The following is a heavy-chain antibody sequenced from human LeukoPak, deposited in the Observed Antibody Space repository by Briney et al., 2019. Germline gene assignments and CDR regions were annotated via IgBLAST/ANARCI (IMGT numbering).Heavy chain of an antibody. CDR3: ARRRCSGGSCYPFDY. J-gene: IGHJ4*02. CDR1: GYTLTSYD. V-gene: IGHV1-18*01. D-gene: IGHD2-15*01. Sequence: ASVKVSCKASGYTLTSYDISWVRQAPGQGLEWMGWISAYNGNTNYAQKLQGRVTMTTDTSTSTAYMELRSLRSDDTAVYYCARRRCSGGSCYPFDYWGQGTLVTVSS. CDR2: ISAYNGNT.